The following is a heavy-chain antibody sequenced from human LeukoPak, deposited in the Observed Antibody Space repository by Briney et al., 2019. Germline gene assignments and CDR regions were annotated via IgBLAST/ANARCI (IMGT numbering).Heavy chain of an antibody. CDR2: IYYSGST. J-gene: IGHJ4*02. Sequence: PSETLSLTCTVSGGSVSSYYWSWIRQPPGKGLEWIGYIYYSGSTNYNPSLKSRVTISVDTSKNQFSLKLSSVTAADTAVYYCARVPSSGYYLYYFDYWGQGTLVTVSS. V-gene: IGHV4-59*08. D-gene: IGHD3-22*01. CDR1: GGSVSSYY. CDR3: ARVPSSGYYLYYFDY.